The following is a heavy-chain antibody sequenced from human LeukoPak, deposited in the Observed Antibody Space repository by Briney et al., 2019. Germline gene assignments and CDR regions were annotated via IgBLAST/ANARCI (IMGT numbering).Heavy chain of an antibody. CDR1: GFTLSSHW. Sequence: GGSLRLSCTASGFTLSSHWMHWVRQAPGKGLVCVSRIESDGSTAYADSVKGRFIISRDNAKNTLYLQMNSLRAEDTAVYYCARDGRGPDYWGQGTLVTVSS. CDR2: IESDGST. V-gene: IGHV3-74*01. D-gene: IGHD3/OR15-3a*01. J-gene: IGHJ4*02. CDR3: ARDGRGPDY.